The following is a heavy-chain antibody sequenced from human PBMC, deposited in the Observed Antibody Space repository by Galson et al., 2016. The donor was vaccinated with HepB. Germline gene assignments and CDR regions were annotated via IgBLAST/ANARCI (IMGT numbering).Heavy chain of an antibody. CDR3: AREPLETAMVTDCFEP. CDR2: INSDGSST. J-gene: IGHJ5*02. D-gene: IGHD5-18*01. V-gene: IGHV3-74*01. Sequence: SLRLSCAASGFTFSSYWMHWVRQAPGKGLVWVSRINSDGSSTRYADSVKGRFTISRDNSKNTLFLQMNSLRAEDTAVYYCAREPLETAMVTDCFEPLGQGTLVAVSS. CDR1: GFTFSSYW.